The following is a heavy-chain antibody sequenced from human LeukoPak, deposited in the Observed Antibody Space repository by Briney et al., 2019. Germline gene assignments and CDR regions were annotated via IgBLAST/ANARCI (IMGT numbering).Heavy chain of an antibody. V-gene: IGHV3-33*01. CDR3: ARDPIYYSGSFSFFDY. D-gene: IGHD1-26*01. Sequence: PGGSLRLSCAASGFTFSDYGMHWVRQAPGKWLEWVALVWYDGSNQYYADSVKGRFAISRDNSKSALYLQMNSLRAEDTAVYYCARDPIYYSGSFSFFDYWGQGTLVTVSS. CDR1: GFTFSDYG. J-gene: IGHJ4*02. CDR2: VWYDGSNQ.